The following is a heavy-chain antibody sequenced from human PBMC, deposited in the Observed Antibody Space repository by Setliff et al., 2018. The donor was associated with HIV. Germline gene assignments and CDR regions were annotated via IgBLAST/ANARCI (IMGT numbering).Heavy chain of an antibody. D-gene: IGHD6-13*01. CDR2: IYPGDSDT. V-gene: IGHV5-51*01. Sequence: PGESLKISCKGSGYSFTSYWIGWVRQMPGKGLEWMGIIYPGDSDTNYMPSFQGHVTISADKSTSTAYLQWSSLKASDTAMYYCARIEKLGNWFDPWGQGTLVTVSS. J-gene: IGHJ5*02. CDR3: ARIEKLGNWFDP. CDR1: GYSFTSYW.